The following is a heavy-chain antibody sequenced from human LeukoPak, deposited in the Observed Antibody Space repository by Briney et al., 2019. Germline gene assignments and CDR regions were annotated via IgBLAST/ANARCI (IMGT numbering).Heavy chain of an antibody. CDR1: GFTFSNYW. Sequence: GGSLRLSCAGSGFTFSNYWMTWVRQASEKGLEWVANIKPSGSEKHYADSVEGRFTISRDNAKNSLYLQMNSLRAEDTAVYYCARDLDTYVVLTAYDTFDIWGQGTMVTVSS. V-gene: IGHV3-7*01. J-gene: IGHJ3*02. CDR3: ARDLDTYVVLTAYDTFDI. D-gene: IGHD2-21*02. CDR2: IKPSGSEK.